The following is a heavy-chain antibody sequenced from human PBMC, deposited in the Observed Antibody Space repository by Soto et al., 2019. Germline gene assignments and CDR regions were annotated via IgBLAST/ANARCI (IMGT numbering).Heavy chain of an antibody. V-gene: IGHV5-10-1*01. D-gene: IGHD3-16*01. CDR1: GFSFANYW. CDR2: IDPSESYS. J-gene: IGHJ6*02. Sequence: GESLKISCTGSGFSFANYWINWVRQMPGKGLEWMGRIDPSESYSNYSPSFQGHVTISADKSINTAYLQWSSLKASDTAMYYCGGEGFGMDVWGPGSRVTVSS. CDR3: GGEGFGMDV.